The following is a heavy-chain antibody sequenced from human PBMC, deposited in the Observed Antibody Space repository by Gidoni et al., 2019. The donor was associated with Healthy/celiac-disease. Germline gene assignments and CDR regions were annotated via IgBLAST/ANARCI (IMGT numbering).Heavy chain of an antibody. CDR2: ISSSSSTI. V-gene: IGHV3-48*02. Sequence: EVQLVESGGGLVQPGGSLRLSGAASGFPFRSYCLNWVRQAPGKGLEWVSYISSSSSTIYYADSVKGRFTISRDNAKNSLYLQMNSLRDEDTAVYYCARDREDIVVVVAAGEFDYWGQGTLVTVSS. D-gene: IGHD2-15*01. CDR3: ARDREDIVVVVAAGEFDY. CDR1: GFPFRSYC. J-gene: IGHJ4*02.